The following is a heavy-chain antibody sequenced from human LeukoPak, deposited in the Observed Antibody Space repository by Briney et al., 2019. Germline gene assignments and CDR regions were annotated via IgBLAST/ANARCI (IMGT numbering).Heavy chain of an antibody. CDR2: ISGNGDGT. J-gene: IGHJ4*02. Sequence: GEYLRLSCAASGFAFRSYGMSWVRQAPGKGLEWVSAISGNGDGTYYADSVKGRFTISRDNSKNTLYLQMNNLRAEDTAVYYCAKDLAWGLDYWGQGTPVTVSS. CDR3: AKDLAWGLDY. V-gene: IGHV3-23*01. CDR1: GFAFRSYG. D-gene: IGHD7-27*01.